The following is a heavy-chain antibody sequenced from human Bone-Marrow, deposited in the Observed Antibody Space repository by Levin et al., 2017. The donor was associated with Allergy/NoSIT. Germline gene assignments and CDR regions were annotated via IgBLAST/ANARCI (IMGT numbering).Heavy chain of an antibody. CDR1: GASVSSNSVA. J-gene: IGHJ3*02. Sequence: SETLSLTCAISGASVSSNSVAWNWIRQSPSRGPEWLGRTYYRSRWFNDYAVSVKSRIIINPDTSKNQFSLQLNSVTPEDTAVYYCARGKYSGFDMWGQGTMVTVSS. D-gene: IGHD2/OR15-2a*01. V-gene: IGHV6-1*01. CDR3: ARGKYSGFDM. CDR2: TYYRSRWFN.